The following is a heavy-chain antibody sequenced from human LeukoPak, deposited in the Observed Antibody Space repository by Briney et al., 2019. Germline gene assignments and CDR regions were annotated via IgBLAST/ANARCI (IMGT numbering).Heavy chain of an antibody. CDR1: GFTSSDYS. J-gene: IGHJ4*02. D-gene: IGHD5-18*01. CDR2: IWNDGSNK. V-gene: IGHV3-33*01. Sequence: GRSLRLSCAASGFTSSDYSMHWVRQTPGKGLEWVALIWNDGSNKYYADSVKGRFTISRDNSKNTLYLQMNSLKVEDTALYYCARDRGYSYGHPLDYWGQGTPVTVSS. CDR3: ARDRGYSYGHPLDY.